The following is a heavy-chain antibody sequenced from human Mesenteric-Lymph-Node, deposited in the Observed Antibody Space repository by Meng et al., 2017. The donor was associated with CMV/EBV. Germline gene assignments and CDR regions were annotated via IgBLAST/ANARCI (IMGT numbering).Heavy chain of an antibody. Sequence: GGSLRLSCAASGFTFSRYAIYWVRQAPGKGLEYVSSISSSGDTTNYADSVKGRFTISRDNSKNTVYLQMGSLRVEDMAVYYCASINMVRGVLEDHWGQGTLVTVSS. D-gene: IGHD3-10*01. CDR3: ASINMVRGVLEDH. CDR2: ISSSGDTT. V-gene: IGHV3-64*02. CDR1: GFTFSRYA. J-gene: IGHJ4*02.